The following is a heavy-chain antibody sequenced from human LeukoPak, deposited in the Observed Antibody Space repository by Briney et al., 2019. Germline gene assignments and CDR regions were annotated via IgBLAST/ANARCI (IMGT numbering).Heavy chain of an antibody. Sequence: SETLSLTCAVYGGSFSGYYWTWIRQPPGKGLEWIGEINHSGSANYNPSLKSRVTISLDTSKNQFSLNLSSVTAADTAVYYCARGQGTVTTHWGQGTLVTVSS. V-gene: IGHV4-34*01. D-gene: IGHD4-17*01. CDR2: INHSGSA. CDR1: GGSFSGYY. CDR3: ARGQGTVTTH. J-gene: IGHJ4*02.